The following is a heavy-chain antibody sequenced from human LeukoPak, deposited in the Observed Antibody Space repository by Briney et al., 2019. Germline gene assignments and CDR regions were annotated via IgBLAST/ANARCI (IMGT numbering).Heavy chain of an antibody. CDR1: GGTFSSYA. Sequence: ASVKVSCKPSGGTFSSYAIIWLRQAPGQGLEWMGGIIPIFGTANYAHKFQGRVTITADESTSTAYMELSSLRSEDTAVYYWARGRPDAIMGSSSPNPYYYYGMDVWGQGTTVTVSS. D-gene: IGHD6-6*01. CDR2: IIPIFGTA. J-gene: IGHJ6*02. CDR3: ARGRPDAIMGSSSPNPYYYYGMDV. V-gene: IGHV1-69*13.